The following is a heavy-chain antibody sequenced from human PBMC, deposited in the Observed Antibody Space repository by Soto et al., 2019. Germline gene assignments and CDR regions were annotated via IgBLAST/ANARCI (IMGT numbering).Heavy chain of an antibody. CDR2: MNPNSGNT. Sequence: ASVEVCCKDSGYTLTSYDMKWVRQATGQGLEWMGRMNPNSGNTGYAQKFQGRVTMTRNTSISTAYMELSSLRSEDTAVYYCARRGWLVGTDYWGQGTLVTVSS. CDR3: ARRGWLVGTDY. V-gene: IGHV1-8*01. CDR1: GYTLTSYD. D-gene: IGHD6-19*01. J-gene: IGHJ4*02.